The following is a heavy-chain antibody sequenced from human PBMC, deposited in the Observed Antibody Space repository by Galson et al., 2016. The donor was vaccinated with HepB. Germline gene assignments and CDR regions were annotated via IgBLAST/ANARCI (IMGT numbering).Heavy chain of an antibody. D-gene: IGHD4-17*01. J-gene: IGHJ4*02. V-gene: IGHV3-21*01. CDR3: ARADDYGDYYFDY. CDR2: ISSSSSYI. CDR1: GFAFRTYS. Sequence: SLRLSCAASGFAFRTYSMNWVCRAPGKGLDWVSSISSSSSYIYYADSVKGRFTISRDNAKNSLYLQMNNLRAEDTAVYYCARADDYGDYYFDYWGQGTLVTVSS.